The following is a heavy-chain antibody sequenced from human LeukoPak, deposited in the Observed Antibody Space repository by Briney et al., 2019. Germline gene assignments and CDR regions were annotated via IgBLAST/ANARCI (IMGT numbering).Heavy chain of an antibody. Sequence: GGSLRLSCGASGFTVSTNYMSWVRQAPGKGLEWVSIIYSGGSTYYADSVKGRFTISRDNSKNTLYLQMNSLRAEDTAVYYCACYRYGSSFAFDIWGQGTMVTVSS. D-gene: IGHD6-6*01. V-gene: IGHV3-66*01. J-gene: IGHJ3*02. CDR3: ACYRYGSSFAFDI. CDR1: GFTVSTNY. CDR2: IYSGGST.